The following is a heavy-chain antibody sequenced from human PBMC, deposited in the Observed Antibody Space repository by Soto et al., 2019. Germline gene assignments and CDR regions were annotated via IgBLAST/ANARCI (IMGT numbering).Heavy chain of an antibody. D-gene: IGHD3-16*01. CDR2: ISSSSSTI. CDR1: GFTFSSYS. V-gene: IGHV3-48*01. CDR3: ARGTMITFGGPFT. J-gene: IGHJ5*02. Sequence: GGSLRLSCAASGFTFSSYSMNWVRQAPGKGLEWVSYISSSSSTIYYADSVKGRFTISRDNAKNSLYLQMNSLRAEDTAVYYCARGTMITFGGPFTWGQGTLVTVSS.